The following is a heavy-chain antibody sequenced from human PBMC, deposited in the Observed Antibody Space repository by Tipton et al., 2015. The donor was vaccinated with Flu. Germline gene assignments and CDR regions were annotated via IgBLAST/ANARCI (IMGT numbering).Heavy chain of an antibody. J-gene: IGHJ2*01. Sequence: TLSLTCSVSGDSIGSRYFWGWIRQSPGKGLEWIGNVHQTGTTYYNPSLRSRVTISKDTSKNQFSLTLNSVTAADTAMYYCARYSSSVATYWYFDLWGRGTLVTVSS. CDR2: VHQTGTT. CDR1: GDSIGSRYF. D-gene: IGHD6-6*01. CDR3: ARYSSSVATYWYFDL. V-gene: IGHV4-38-2*01.